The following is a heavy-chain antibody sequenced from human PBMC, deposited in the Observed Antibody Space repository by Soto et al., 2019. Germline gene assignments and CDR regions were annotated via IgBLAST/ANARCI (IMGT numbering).Heavy chain of an antibody. J-gene: IGHJ4*02. Sequence: GGSLRLSCAASGFTFSTYEFNWVSQAPGRGLEWISYISVSGNIIKYAESVKGRFTISRDNADNSLHLHMSNLRVDDTALYFCVRDTMRASAAASLDYWGQGTQVTDSS. CDR3: VRDTMRASAAASLDY. CDR1: GFTFSTYE. CDR2: ISVSGNII. V-gene: IGHV3-48*03. D-gene: IGHD2-2*01.